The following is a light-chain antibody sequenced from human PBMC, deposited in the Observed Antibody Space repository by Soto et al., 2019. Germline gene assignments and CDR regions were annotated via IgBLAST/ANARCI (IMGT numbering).Light chain of an antibody. CDR1: SSDVGGYNY. J-gene: IGLJ1*01. Sequence: QSALTQPASVSGSPGQSITISCTGTSSDVGGYNYVSWYQQHPGKAPKLMIYEVSNRPSGVSNRFSGSKSGSTASLTMSGFQAEDEADYSCSSYTSSSTRVSGTGTKVAVL. CDR3: SSYTSSSTRV. V-gene: IGLV2-14*01. CDR2: EVS.